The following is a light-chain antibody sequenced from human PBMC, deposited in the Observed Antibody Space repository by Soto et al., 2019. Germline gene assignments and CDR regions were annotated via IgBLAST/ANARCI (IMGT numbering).Light chain of an antibody. CDR2: DVS. Sequence: HSALPQAASVSGSPGQSITISCTGTSSDVGGYNYVSWYQQHPGKAPKLMIYDVSNRPSGVSNRFSGSKSGNTASLTISGLQAEDEADYYCSSYTSSSTRVFGTGTKVTVL. V-gene: IGLV2-14*01. CDR3: SSYTSSSTRV. J-gene: IGLJ1*01. CDR1: SSDVGGYNY.